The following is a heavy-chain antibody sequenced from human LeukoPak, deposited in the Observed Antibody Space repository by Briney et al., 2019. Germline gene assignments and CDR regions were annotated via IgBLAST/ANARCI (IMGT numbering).Heavy chain of an antibody. V-gene: IGHV1-18*01. CDR1: GYTFTSYG. CDR3: ARDFNTGYYDSSGYPFDY. J-gene: IGHJ4*02. CDR2: ISAYNGNT. Sequence: PWASVKVSCKASGYTFTSYGISWVRQAPGQGLEWMGWISAYNGNTNYAQKLQGRVTMTTDTSTSTAYMELRSLRSDGTAVYYCARDFNTGYYDSSGYPFDYWGQGTLVTVSS. D-gene: IGHD3-22*01.